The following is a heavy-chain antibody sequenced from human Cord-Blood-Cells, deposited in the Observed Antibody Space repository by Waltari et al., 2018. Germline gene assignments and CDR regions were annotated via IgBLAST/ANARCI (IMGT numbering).Heavy chain of an antibody. CDR3: AIPWGSEVDY. CDR2: IYYSGST. J-gene: IGHJ4*02. V-gene: IGHV4-39*01. CDR1: GGSISSSSYY. D-gene: IGHD7-27*01. Sequence: QLQLQESGPGLVKPSETLSLTCTVSGGSISSSSYYWGWIRQPPGKGLECIGSIYYSGSTYYNPSLKSRVTISVDTSKNQFSLKLSSVTAADTAVYYCAIPWGSEVDYWGQGTLVTVSS.